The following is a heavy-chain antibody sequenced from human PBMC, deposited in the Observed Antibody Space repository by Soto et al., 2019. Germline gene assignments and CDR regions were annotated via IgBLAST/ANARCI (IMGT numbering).Heavy chain of an antibody. D-gene: IGHD3-22*01. CDR3: ASSDSSYPFDY. J-gene: IGHJ4*02. V-gene: IGHV3-30-3*01. CDR2: ISYDGSNK. CDR1: GFTFSSYA. Sequence: QVQLVESGGGVVQPGRSLRLSCAASGFTFSSYAMHWVRQAPGKGLEWVAVISYDGSNKYYADSVKGRFTISRDNSKNTQYLQMNSLRAEDTAVYYCASSDSSYPFDYWGQGTLVTVSS.